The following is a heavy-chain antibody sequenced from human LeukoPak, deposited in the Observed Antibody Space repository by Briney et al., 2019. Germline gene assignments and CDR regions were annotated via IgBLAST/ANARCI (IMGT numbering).Heavy chain of an antibody. J-gene: IGHJ4*02. CDR1: GYTFTSYG. CDR3: ARVVPAARSSGPPDY. CDR2: ISAYNGST. V-gene: IGHV1-18*04. D-gene: IGHD2-2*01. Sequence: ASVKVSCKASGYTFTSYGISWVRQAPGQGLEWMGWISAYNGSTNYAQKLQGRVTMTTDTSTSTAYMELRSLRSDDTAVYYCARVVPAARSSGPPDYWGQGTLVTVSS.